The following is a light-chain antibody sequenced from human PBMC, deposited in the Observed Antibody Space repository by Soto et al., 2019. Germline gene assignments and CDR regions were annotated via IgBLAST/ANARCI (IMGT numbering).Light chain of an antibody. V-gene: IGKV1-27*01. Sequence: DIQMTQSPSSLSVSVGDRVTITCRACQGISNYLAWYQQKPGKVPKLLIYAASTLQPGVPSRFSGSGSGTDFTLTISSLQPEDVATYYCQKYDGAPWTFGQGTKVEIK. CDR3: QKYDGAPWT. J-gene: IGKJ1*01. CDR2: AAS. CDR1: QGISNY.